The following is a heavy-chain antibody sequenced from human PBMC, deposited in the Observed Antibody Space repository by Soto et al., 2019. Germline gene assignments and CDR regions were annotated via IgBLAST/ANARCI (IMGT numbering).Heavy chain of an antibody. CDR2: SIPIFDIA. CDR1: GGTFTSLT. CDR3: ASPIVGATH. D-gene: IGHD1-26*01. J-gene: IGHJ4*02. Sequence: QVQLVQSGAEVKRPGSSVRVSCKASGGTFTSLTMSWVRQAPGQGLEWMGRSIPIFDIANYAQKFQGRVTITADTSTNTSYLDLSSLTSEDTAVDYCASPIVGATHWGQGTLVTVSS. V-gene: IGHV1-69*02.